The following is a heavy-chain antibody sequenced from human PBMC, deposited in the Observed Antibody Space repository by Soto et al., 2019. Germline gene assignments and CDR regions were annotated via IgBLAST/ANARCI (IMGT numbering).Heavy chain of an antibody. CDR1: GGSISSYH. Sequence: SETLSLTCTVSGGSISSYHWSWIRQPPGKGLEWIGYIYYSGSTNYNPSLKSRVTISVDTSKNQFSLKLSSVTAADTAVYYCARAQGVYGMDVWGQGTTVTVSS. J-gene: IGHJ6*02. CDR2: IYYSGST. V-gene: IGHV4-59*01. D-gene: IGHD3-16*01. CDR3: ARAQGVYGMDV.